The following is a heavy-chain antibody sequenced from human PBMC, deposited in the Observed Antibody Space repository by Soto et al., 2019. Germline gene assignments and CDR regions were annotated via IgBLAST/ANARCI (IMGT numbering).Heavy chain of an antibody. Sequence: SETLSLTCGVSGDSVGSVGYSWSWVRKTPGKGLEWIGHIQQAGSTHYNPSLKSRVTISVDRSKNQFFLKLTSVTAADTAVYYCASLGYCTEDDCYAASWGQGSRVTVSS. CDR1: GDSVGSVGYS. CDR2: IQQAGST. J-gene: IGHJ5*02. CDR3: ASLGYCTEDDCYAAS. D-gene: IGHD2-8*02. V-gene: IGHV4-30-2*01.